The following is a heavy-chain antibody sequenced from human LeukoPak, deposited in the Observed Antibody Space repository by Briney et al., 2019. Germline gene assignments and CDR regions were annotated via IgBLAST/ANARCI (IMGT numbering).Heavy chain of an antibody. CDR1: GFSFSNNW. D-gene: IGHD5-18*01. Sequence: GGSLRLSCAASGFSFSNNWMSWVRQAPGKGLEWVSSISSSSGYIYYADSVRGRFTISRDNAKNSLYLQMNSLRAEDTAVYYCAKSHGYSYGFDYWGQGTLVTVSS. CDR3: AKSHGYSYGFDY. V-gene: IGHV3-21*01. J-gene: IGHJ4*02. CDR2: ISSSSGYI.